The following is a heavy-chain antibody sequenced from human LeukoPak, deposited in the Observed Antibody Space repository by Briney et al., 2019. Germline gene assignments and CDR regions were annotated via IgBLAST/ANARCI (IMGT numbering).Heavy chain of an antibody. CDR1: GYTFTGYY. J-gene: IGHJ5*02. CDR2: INPNSGGT. CDR3: ARGITLFGVVSLSWFDP. D-gene: IGHD3-3*01. Sequence: ASVKVSCKASGYTFTGYYMHWVRQAPGQGLEWMGWINPNSGGTNYAQKFQGRVTMTRDTSISTAYMELSRLRSDDTAVYYCARGITLFGVVSLSWFDPWGQGTLVTVSS. V-gene: IGHV1-2*02.